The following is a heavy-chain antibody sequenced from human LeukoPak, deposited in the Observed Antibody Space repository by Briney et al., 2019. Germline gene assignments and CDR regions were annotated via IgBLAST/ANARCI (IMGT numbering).Heavy chain of an antibody. CDR2: INPNSGNM. J-gene: IGHJ4*02. CDR3: ARDHTVSFFDY. CDR1: GYTFTSYD. D-gene: IGHD4-17*01. Sequence: GASVKVSCKASGYTFTSYDINWVRQATGQGLEWMGWINPNSGNMGSAQKFQGRVTMTRNTSISTAYMELSSLISEDTAMYYCARDHTVSFFDYWGQGTLVTVSS. V-gene: IGHV1-8*01.